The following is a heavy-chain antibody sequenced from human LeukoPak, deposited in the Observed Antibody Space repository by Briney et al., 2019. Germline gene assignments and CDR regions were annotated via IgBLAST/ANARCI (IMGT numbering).Heavy chain of an antibody. V-gene: IGHV6-1*01. CDR3: ARDPSRIAGSGGIDY. CDR2: THYRSKWYN. J-gene: IGHJ4*02. D-gene: IGHD6-19*01. Sequence: SQTLSLTCAISVDSVSSNSAAWNWIRQSPSRSLEWLGRTHYRSKWYNDYAASVKSRIIINPNTSTNQFSLHLSSVTPDDTAVYYCARDPSRIAGSGGIDYWGQGILVTVSS. CDR1: VDSVSSNSAA.